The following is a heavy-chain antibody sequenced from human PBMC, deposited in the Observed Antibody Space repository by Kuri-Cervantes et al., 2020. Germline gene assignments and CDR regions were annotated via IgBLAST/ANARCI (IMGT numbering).Heavy chain of an antibody. Sequence: GGSLRLSCAASGFTFSSYWMSWVRQAPGKGLEWVANIKQDGSEKYYVDSVKGRFTISRDNSKNTLYLQMNSLRAEDTAVYYCARGRYYYGSGSYYNPYGMDVWGQGTTVTVSS. D-gene: IGHD3-10*01. CDR1: GFTFSSYW. CDR3: ARGRYYYGSGSYYNPYGMDV. CDR2: IKQDGSEK. J-gene: IGHJ6*02. V-gene: IGHV3-7*03.